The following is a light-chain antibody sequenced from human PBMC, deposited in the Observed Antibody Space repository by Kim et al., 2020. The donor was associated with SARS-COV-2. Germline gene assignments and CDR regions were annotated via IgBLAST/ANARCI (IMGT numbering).Light chain of an antibody. V-gene: IGKV1-5*01. CDR3: QKYNLYPLT. Sequence: DIQMTQSPSTLSASVGDRVTITCRASQTITRWLAWYRQKLGKAPELLIYGASTLQSGVPSRFSGSGSGTEFTLTINGLQPDDFATYYCQKYNLYPLTFGGGTKVDIK. J-gene: IGKJ4*01. CDR1: QTITRW. CDR2: GAS.